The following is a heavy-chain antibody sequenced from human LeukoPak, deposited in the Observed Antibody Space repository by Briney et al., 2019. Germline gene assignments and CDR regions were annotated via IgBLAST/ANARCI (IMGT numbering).Heavy chain of an antibody. V-gene: IGHV3-30*03. CDR1: GFTFSSYG. D-gene: IGHD3-22*01. Sequence: GRSLRLSCAASGFTFSSYGMHWVRQAPGKGLEWVAVISYDGSNKYYADSVKGRFTISRDNSKNTLYLQMNSLRAEDTAVYYCARAVVDSSGYSLYFDYWGQGTLVTVSS. CDR2: ISYDGSNK. J-gene: IGHJ4*02. CDR3: ARAVVDSSGYSLYFDY.